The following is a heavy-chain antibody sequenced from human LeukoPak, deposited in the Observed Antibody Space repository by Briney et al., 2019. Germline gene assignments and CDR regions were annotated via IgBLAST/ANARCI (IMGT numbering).Heavy chain of an antibody. J-gene: IGHJ4*02. CDR2: IHPSGTT. V-gene: IGHV4-4*07. CDR3: AREREVPVGRSWDL. CDR1: GGSISSYY. Sequence: SETLSLTCTVSGGSISSYYWTWIRQTAGKGLEWIGRIHPSGTTNHNPPLTSRVIMPLAMSNNQFSFKGRSVSAAHTAVYYCAREREVPVGRSWDLWGQETLVTVSS. D-gene: IGHD1-26*01.